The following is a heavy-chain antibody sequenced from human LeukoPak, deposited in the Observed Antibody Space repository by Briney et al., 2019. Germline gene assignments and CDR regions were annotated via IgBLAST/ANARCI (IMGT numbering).Heavy chain of an antibody. CDR3: TRGSYDVLTGRSTLGEY. J-gene: IGHJ4*02. D-gene: IGHD3-9*01. Sequence: SETLSLTCTVSGDSITGSSYYWGWIRQSPGKGLEWIGNIYYSGSNYYNSPLKSRVTISIDTSKIQFSLRLTSVTAADTAVYYCTRGSYDVLTGRSTLGEYWGQGTLVAVSS. CDR1: GDSITGSSYY. V-gene: IGHV4-39*01. CDR2: IYYSGSN.